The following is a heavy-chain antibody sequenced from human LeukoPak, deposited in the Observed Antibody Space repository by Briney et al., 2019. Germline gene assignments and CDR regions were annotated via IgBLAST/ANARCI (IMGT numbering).Heavy chain of an antibody. CDR3: ARVGEGATDY. Sequence: GGALRLSCAASGFTFSSYSMNWVRQAPGKGLEGVSSISRSSYIYYADSVKGRFTISRDNAKNSLYLQMNSLRAEDTAVYYCARVGEGATDYWGQGTLVTVSS. J-gene: IGHJ4*02. CDR1: GFTFSSYS. D-gene: IGHD1-26*01. CDR2: ISRSSYI. V-gene: IGHV3-21*01.